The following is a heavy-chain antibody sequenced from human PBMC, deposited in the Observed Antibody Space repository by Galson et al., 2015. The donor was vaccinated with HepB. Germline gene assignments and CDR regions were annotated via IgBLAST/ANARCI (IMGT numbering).Heavy chain of an antibody. V-gene: IGHV3-48*01. CDR2: ISSSSSTI. Sequence: SLRLSCAASGFTFSSYSMNWVRQAPGKGLEWVSYISSSSSTIYYADSVKGRFTISRDNAKNSLYLQMNSLRAEDTAVYYCARDRALGPITMVRGVISSYGMDVWGQGTTVTVSS. CDR1: GFTFSSYS. CDR3: ARDRALGPITMVRGVISSYGMDV. D-gene: IGHD3-10*01. J-gene: IGHJ6*02.